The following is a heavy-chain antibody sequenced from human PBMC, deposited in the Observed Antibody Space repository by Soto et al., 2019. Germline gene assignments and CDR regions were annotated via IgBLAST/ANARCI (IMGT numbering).Heavy chain of an antibody. V-gene: IGHV4-61*01. CDR2: IYYSGST. CDR1: GGSVSSGSYY. CDR3: ARASPPAPVYSSSYYYYYGMDV. Sequence: PSETLSLTCTVSGGSVSSGSYYWSWIRQPPGKGLEWIGYIYYSGSTNYNPSLESRVTISVDTSKNQFSLKLSSVTAADTAVYYCARASPPAPVYSSSYYYYYGMDVWGQGTTVTVSS. J-gene: IGHJ6*02. D-gene: IGHD6-6*01.